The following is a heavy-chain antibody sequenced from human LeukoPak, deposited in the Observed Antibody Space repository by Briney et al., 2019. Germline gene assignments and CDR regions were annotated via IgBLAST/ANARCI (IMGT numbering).Heavy chain of an antibody. Sequence: SETLSLTCAVYGGSFSGYYWSWIRQPPGKGLEWIGEINHSGSTNYNPSLKSRVTISVDTSKNQFSLKLSSVTAADTAVYYCAREGIAVAGWLYYYYYGMDVWGQGTTVTVSS. J-gene: IGHJ6*02. D-gene: IGHD6-19*01. V-gene: IGHV4-34*01. CDR1: GGSFSGYY. CDR2: INHSGST. CDR3: AREGIAVAGWLYYYYYGMDV.